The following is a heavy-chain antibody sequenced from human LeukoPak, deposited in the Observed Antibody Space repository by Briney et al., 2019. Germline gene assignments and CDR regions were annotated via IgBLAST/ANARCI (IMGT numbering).Heavy chain of an antibody. D-gene: IGHD3-22*01. V-gene: IGHV1-2*02. CDR1: GYTFTGYY. CDR2: INPNSGGT. J-gene: IGHJ5*02. Sequence: SVKVSCKASGYTFTGYYMHWVRQAPGQGLEWMGWINPNSGGTNYAQKFQGRVTMTRDTSISTAYMELSRLRSDDTAVYYCARGAYYYDSSGPLGPWGQGTLVTVSS. CDR3: ARGAYYYDSSGPLGP.